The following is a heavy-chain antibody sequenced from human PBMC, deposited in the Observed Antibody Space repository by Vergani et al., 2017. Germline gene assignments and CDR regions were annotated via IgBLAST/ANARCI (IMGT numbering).Heavy chain of an antibody. CDR2: ISWNSGST. V-gene: IGHV3-9*01. D-gene: IGHD3-10*01. CDR1: GFTFDDYA. CDR3: AKDVHGSGSYIDY. Sequence: TASGFTFDDYAMHWVRQAPGKGLEWVSGISWNSGSTGYADSVKGRFTISRDNAKNSLYLQMNSLRAEDTALYYCAKDVHGSGSYIDYWGQGTLVTVSS. J-gene: IGHJ4*02.